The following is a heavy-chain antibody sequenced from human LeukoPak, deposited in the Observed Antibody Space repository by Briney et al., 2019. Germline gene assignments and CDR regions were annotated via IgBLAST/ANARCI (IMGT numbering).Heavy chain of an antibody. Sequence: GGSLRLSCAASGFTFSSYAMHWVRQAPGKGLEWVAVISYDGSNKYYADSVKGRFTISRDNSKNTLYLQMNSLRAGDTAVYYCARVSHSSSWYWFDPWGQGTLVTVSS. D-gene: IGHD6-13*01. J-gene: IGHJ5*02. CDR2: ISYDGSNK. CDR3: ARVSHSSSWYWFDP. CDR1: GFTFSSYA. V-gene: IGHV3-30*04.